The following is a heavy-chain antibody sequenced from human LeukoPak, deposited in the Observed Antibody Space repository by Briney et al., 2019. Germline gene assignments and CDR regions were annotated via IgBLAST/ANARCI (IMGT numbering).Heavy chain of an antibody. Sequence: PSETLSLTCGVSGGSIGNINWWSWVRQPPGQGLEWIGEISLTGLTHYNPSLESRVTVSLDKSKNQLSLNLTSVTAADTAVYYCSRENGAFSPFGYWGQGTLVTVLS. J-gene: IGHJ4*02. CDR2: ISLTGLT. V-gene: IGHV4-4*02. CDR3: SRENGAFSPFGY. D-gene: IGHD2-8*01. CDR1: GGSIGNINW.